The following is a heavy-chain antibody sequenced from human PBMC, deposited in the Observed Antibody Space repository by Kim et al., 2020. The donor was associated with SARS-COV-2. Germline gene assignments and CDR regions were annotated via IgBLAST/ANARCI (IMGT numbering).Heavy chain of an antibody. CDR1: GFTFSGSA. D-gene: IGHD1-1*01. Sequence: GGSLRLSCAASGFTFSGSAMHWVRQASGKGLEWVGRIRSKANSYATAYAASVKGRFTISRDDSKNTAYLQMNSLKTEDTAVYYCTRPRRYNWNDAWFDPWGQGTLVTVSS. CDR3: TRPRRYNWNDAWFDP. CDR2: IRSKANSYAT. V-gene: IGHV3-73*01. J-gene: IGHJ5*02.